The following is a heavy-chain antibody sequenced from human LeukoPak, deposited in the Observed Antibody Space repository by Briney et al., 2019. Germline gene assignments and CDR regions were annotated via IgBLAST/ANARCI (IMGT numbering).Heavy chain of an antibody. D-gene: IGHD3-22*01. J-gene: IGHJ4*02. CDR3: AREPRRSGYYDY. CDR2: ISSNGGST. V-gene: IGHV3-64*01. CDR1: GFTFSSYS. Sequence: GGSLRLSCAASGFTFSSYSMNWVRQAPGKGLEYVSAISSNGGSTYYANSVKGRFTISRDNSKNTLYLQMGSLRAEDMAVYYCAREPRRSGYYDYWGQGTLVTVSS.